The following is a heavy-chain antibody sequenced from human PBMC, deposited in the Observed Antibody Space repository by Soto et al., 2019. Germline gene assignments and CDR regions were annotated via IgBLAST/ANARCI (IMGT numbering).Heavy chain of an antibody. D-gene: IGHD5-12*01. CDR3: AKDVEMATNSWGYYFDY. V-gene: IGHV3-30*18. Sequence: GGSLRLSCAASGFTFSSYGMHWVRQAPGKGLEWVAVISYDGSNKYYADSVKGRFTISRDNSKNTLYLQMNSLRAEDTAVYYCAKDVEMATNSWGYYFDYWGQGTLVTVSS. J-gene: IGHJ4*02. CDR2: ISYDGSNK. CDR1: GFTFSSYG.